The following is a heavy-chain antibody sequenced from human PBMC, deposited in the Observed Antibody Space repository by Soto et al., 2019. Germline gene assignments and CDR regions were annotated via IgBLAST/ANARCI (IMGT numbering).Heavy chain of an antibody. Sequence: SETLSLTCTVSGVSISSGDFYWSWIRQPPGKGLEWIGYIYRTGNTHYSPSLKSRVSISQDRSKNQFSLELTSVTAADTAVYYCARGDYQYSIDYWGQGTLVTVSS. J-gene: IGHJ4*02. V-gene: IGHV4-30-4*01. D-gene: IGHD2-2*01. CDR1: GVSISSGDFY. CDR2: IYRTGNT. CDR3: ARGDYQYSIDY.